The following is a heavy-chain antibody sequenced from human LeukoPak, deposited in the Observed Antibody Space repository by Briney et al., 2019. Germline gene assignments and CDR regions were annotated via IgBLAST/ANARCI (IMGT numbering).Heavy chain of an antibody. CDR3: ARDSRFDCSGGSCYSDAFDI. V-gene: IGHV3-30*04. J-gene: IGHJ3*02. Sequence: GGSLRLSCAPSGFTFSSYAMLWGRHPPGKGREWVAVISYDGSNKYYADSVKGRFTISRDNCKNTLYLQMNSLRAEDTAVYYCARDSRFDCSGGSCYSDAFDIWGQETMVTVSS. CDR1: GFTFSSYA. CDR2: ISYDGSNK. D-gene: IGHD2-15*01.